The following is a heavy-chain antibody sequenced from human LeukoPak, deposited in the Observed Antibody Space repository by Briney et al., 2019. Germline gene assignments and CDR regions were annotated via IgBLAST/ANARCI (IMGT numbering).Heavy chain of an antibody. CDR2: IYSGGST. CDR1: GFTVSSNY. J-gene: IGHJ3*02. CDR3: AREPQGDSSGYDAFDI. V-gene: IGHV3-66*01. D-gene: IGHD3-22*01. Sequence: GGSLRLSCAASGFTVSSNYMTWVRQAPGKGLEWVSVIYSGGSTYYAASVKGRFTLSRDNSKNTLFLQMNSLRAEDTAVYYCAREPQGDSSGYDAFDIWGQGTMVTVSS.